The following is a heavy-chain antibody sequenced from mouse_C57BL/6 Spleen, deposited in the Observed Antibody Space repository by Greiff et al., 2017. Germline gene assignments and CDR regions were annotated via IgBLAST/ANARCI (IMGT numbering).Heavy chain of an antibody. CDR2: ISSGGDYI. Sequence: EVKLVESGEGLVKPGGSLKLSCAASGFTFSSYAMSWVRQTPEKRLEWVAYISSGGDYIYYADTVKGRFTISRDNARNTLYLQMSSLKSEDTAMYYCTRAGYSNPFAYWGQGTLVTVSA. J-gene: IGHJ3*01. CDR3: TRAGYSNPFAY. D-gene: IGHD2-5*01. V-gene: IGHV5-9-1*02. CDR1: GFTFSSYA.